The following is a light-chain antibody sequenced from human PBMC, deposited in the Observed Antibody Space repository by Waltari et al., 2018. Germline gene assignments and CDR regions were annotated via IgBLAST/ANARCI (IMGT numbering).Light chain of an antibody. J-gene: IGLJ2*01. CDR1: SSDVGGYNY. CDR3: ISYTSSSTL. Sequence: QSALTQPASVSGSPGQSITISCTGTSSDVGGYNYVSWYQQHPGKAPKLMIYDVSKRPSGVSNRFSGSKSGNTASLTISGLQAEDEADYYCISYTSSSTLFGGGTKLTVL. V-gene: IGLV2-14*01. CDR2: DVS.